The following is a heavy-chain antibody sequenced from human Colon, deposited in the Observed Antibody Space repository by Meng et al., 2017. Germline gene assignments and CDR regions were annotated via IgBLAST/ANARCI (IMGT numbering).Heavy chain of an antibody. Sequence: GGPLRLSCAASGFTFSNHCMSWVRQAPGKGLEWVANIKQDGSEKIYVDSVRGRFTISRDNAKNSLSLQMNSLRAEDTAVYYCARDSYFDESSGYLDSWGQGTLVTVSS. J-gene: IGHJ4*02. CDR2: IKQDGSEK. CDR3: ARDSYFDESSGYLDS. CDR1: GFTFSNHC. D-gene: IGHD3-22*01. V-gene: IGHV3-7*01.